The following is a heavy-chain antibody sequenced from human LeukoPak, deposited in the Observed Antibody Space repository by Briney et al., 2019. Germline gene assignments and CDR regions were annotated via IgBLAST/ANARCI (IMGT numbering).Heavy chain of an antibody. Sequence: GESLQISCKGSGYSFTSYWIGWVRQMPGKGLEWMGIIYPGDSDTRYSPSFQGQVTISADKSISTAYLQWSSLKASDTAMYYCARLYSSPRPYYYMDVWGKGTTVTVSS. V-gene: IGHV5-51*01. CDR3: ARLYSSPRPYYYMDV. D-gene: IGHD6-13*01. CDR1: GYSFTSYW. CDR2: IYPGDSDT. J-gene: IGHJ6*03.